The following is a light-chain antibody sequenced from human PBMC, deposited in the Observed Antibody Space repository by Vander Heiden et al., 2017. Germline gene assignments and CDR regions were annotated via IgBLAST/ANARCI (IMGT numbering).Light chain of an antibody. V-gene: IGKV3-15*01. CDR1: QSVSSN. CDR2: GAS. J-gene: IGKJ2*01. Sequence: EIVMTLSPPPLSVSPGERVTLTCRASQSVSSNLAWHQQKRGQAPRLLIYGASTRATGIPARFSGSGSGTDFTLTISSLQSEDFAVYYCQQYKNWPPYTFGPGTKLEI. CDR3: QQYKNWPPYT.